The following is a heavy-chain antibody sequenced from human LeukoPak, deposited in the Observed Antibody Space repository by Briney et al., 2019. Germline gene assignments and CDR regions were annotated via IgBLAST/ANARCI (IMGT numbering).Heavy chain of an antibody. CDR1: GFTFSSYA. V-gene: IGHV4-31*02. CDR2: IYYSGGT. D-gene: IGHD7-27*01. J-gene: IGHJ4*02. CDR3: VTATRMGKIDY. Sequence: LRLSCAASGFTFSSYAMSWVRQHPGKGLEWIGYIYYSGGTYYNPSLKSRITISVDTSKNQFSLKLSSVTAADTAVYYYVTATRMGKIDYWGQGTLVTVSS.